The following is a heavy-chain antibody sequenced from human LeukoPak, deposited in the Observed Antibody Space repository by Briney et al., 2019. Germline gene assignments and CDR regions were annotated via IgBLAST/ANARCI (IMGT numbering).Heavy chain of an antibody. Sequence: PSETLSLTCTVSGGSISSYYWSWIRQPPGKGLEWIGYIYYSGSTNYNPSLKSRVTISVDTSKNQFSLKLSSVTAADTAVYYCARTPILTGYYSWYFDLWGRGTLVTVSS. J-gene: IGHJ2*01. CDR1: GGSISSYY. V-gene: IGHV4-59*01. CDR3: ARTPILTGYYSWYFDL. CDR2: IYYSGST. D-gene: IGHD3-9*01.